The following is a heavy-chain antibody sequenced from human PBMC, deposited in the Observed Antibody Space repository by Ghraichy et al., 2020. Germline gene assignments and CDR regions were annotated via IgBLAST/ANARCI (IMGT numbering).Heavy chain of an antibody. CDR3: SRGGGAGTPVLYHMDV. V-gene: IGHV3-21*01. J-gene: IGHJ6*02. Sequence: LTCVASGLMFSPNTMNWVRQAPGKGLEWLSSISSSTRYIYYADSVKGRFTISRDNAQNSLYLQMNSLRAEDTAVYYCSRGGGAGTPVLYHMDVWGLGTTVTVSS. CDR1: GLMFSPNT. D-gene: IGHD6-19*01. CDR2: ISSSTRYI.